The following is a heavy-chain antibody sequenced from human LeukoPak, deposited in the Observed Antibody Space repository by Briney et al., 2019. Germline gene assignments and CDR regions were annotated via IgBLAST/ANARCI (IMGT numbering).Heavy chain of an antibody. Sequence: SETLSLTCSVSGGSISSGIYYWSWIRQPAGKGLEWIGRFYDSGSTHYNPSLKSRVTISVDTSKNQFSLKLTSVTAADTAVYYCARDVWGPHCRGATCYFSDSWGQGTLVTVSS. CDR3: ARDVWGPHCRGATCYFSDS. CDR1: GGSISSGIYY. D-gene: IGHD2-15*01. V-gene: IGHV4-61*02. J-gene: IGHJ4*02. CDR2: FYDSGST.